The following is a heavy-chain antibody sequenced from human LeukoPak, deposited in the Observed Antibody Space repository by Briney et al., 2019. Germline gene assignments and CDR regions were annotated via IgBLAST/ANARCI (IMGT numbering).Heavy chain of an antibody. D-gene: IGHD3-22*01. Sequence: ASVKVSCKASGGTFSSYAISWVRQAPGQGLEWMGRIIPILGIANYAQKLQGRVTTTADKSTSTAYMELSSLRSEDTAVYYCARASGGSSGYYPPHFDYWGQGTLVTVSS. CDR3: ARASGGSSGYYPPHFDY. J-gene: IGHJ4*02. V-gene: IGHV1-69*04. CDR1: GGTFSSYA. CDR2: IIPILGIA.